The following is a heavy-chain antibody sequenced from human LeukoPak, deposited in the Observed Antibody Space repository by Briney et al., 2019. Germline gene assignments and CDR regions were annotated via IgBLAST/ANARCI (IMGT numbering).Heavy chain of an antibody. CDR3: AKRPTAMVTFSLDY. D-gene: IGHD5-18*01. J-gene: IGHJ4*02. V-gene: IGHV3-23*01. Sequence: GGSLRLSCAASGFTFSSYAMSWVRQAPGKGLEWVSAISGSGGSTYYADSVKGRFTISRDNYKNTLYLQMNSIRAEDTAVYYCAKRPTAMVTFSLDYWGQGTLVTVSS. CDR1: GFTFSSYA. CDR2: ISGSGGST.